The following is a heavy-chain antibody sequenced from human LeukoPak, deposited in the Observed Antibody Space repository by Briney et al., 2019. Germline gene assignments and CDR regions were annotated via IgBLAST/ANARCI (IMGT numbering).Heavy chain of an antibody. V-gene: IGHV3-30-3*01. CDR2: ISYDRSIT. CDR3: AKEGFDS. CDR1: GFTFSSYA. J-gene: IGHJ4*02. Sequence: PGGSLRLSCAASGFTFSSYAMHWVRQAPGKGLEWVAVISYDRSITYYADSVKGRFTISRDNSKNTLYLQMNSLRAEDTAVYYCAKEGFDSWGQGTLVTVSS.